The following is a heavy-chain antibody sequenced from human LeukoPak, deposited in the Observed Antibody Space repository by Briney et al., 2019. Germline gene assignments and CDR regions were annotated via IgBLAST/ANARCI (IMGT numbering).Heavy chain of an antibody. V-gene: IGHV4-59*01. J-gene: IGHJ4*02. CDR3: ARTYGSGSYYFDY. D-gene: IGHD3-10*01. CDR2: IYYSGST. CDR1: GGSISSYY. Sequence: SETLSLTCTVSGGSISSYYWSWIRQPPGKGLEWIGYIYYSGSTNYNPSLKSRVTISVDTSKNQFSLKLSSVTAADTAVYYCARTYGSGSYYFDYWGQGTLVTVSS.